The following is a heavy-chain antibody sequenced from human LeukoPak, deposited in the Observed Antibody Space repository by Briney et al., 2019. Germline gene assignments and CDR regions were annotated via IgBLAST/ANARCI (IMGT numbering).Heavy chain of an antibody. Sequence: PSETLSLTCGVSGGSISNTNWWTWVRQPPGKGLEWIGEVKLQGSTNYNPSLKGRVAISVDKSQNHISLKLTSVTAADTAVYYCAREGGPYRPLDYSGQGTLVTVAP. J-gene: IGHJ4*02. CDR1: GGSISNTNW. CDR2: VKLQGST. CDR3: AREGGPYRPLDY. V-gene: IGHV4-4*02.